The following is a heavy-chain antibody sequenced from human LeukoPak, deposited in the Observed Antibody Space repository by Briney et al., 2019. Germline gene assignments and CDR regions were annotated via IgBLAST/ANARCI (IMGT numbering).Heavy chain of an antibody. CDR2: ISSGSGYI. D-gene: IGHD3/OR15-3a*01. V-gene: IGHV3-21*01. CDR3: ARGGNGLQRRDYFDY. J-gene: IGHJ4*02. CDR1: GFTFSSYA. Sequence: GGSLRLSCAASGFTFSSYAMSWVRQAPGKGLEWVSSISSGSGYIYYADSVKGRFTISRDNAKNSLYLQMNSLRVEDTAVYYCARGGNGLQRRDYFDYWGQGTLVTVSS.